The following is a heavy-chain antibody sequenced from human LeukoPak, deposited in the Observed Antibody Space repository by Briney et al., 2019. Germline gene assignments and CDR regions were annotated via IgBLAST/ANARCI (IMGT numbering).Heavy chain of an antibody. Sequence: GGSLRLSCAASGFTFSNAWMSWVRQAPGKGLEWVGRIKSKTDGGTTDYAAPVKGRFTISRDDSKNTLYLQMNSLKTEDTAVYYCTTDLRSSSWHYYYYYGMDVWGQGTTVTVSS. CDR1: GFTFSNAW. CDR3: TTDLRSSSWHYYYYYGMDV. D-gene: IGHD6-6*01. V-gene: IGHV3-15*01. J-gene: IGHJ6*02. CDR2: IKSKTDGGTT.